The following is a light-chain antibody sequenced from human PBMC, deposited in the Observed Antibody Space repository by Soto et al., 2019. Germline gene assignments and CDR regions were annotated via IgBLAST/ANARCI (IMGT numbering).Light chain of an antibody. Sequence: EIVMTQSPATLSVSPGEGATLSCRASQSVTNNLAWYQQKPGQAPRLLIYGASTRATGIPVRFSGSGSGTEFTLTISSLQSEDFAVYYCHQYHNWPYTFXQGTKPDIK. CDR3: HQYHNWPYT. V-gene: IGKV3-15*01. CDR1: QSVTNN. CDR2: GAS. J-gene: IGKJ2*01.